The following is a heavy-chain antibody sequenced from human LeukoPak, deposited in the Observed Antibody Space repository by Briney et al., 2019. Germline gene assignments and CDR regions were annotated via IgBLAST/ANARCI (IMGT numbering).Heavy chain of an antibody. Sequence: ASVKVSCKASGYTFTSYYVHWVRQAPGQGLEWMGIINPSGGSTSYAQKFQGGVTMTRDMSTSTVYMELSSLRSEDTAVYYCARKSIAAALDYWGQGTLVTVSS. CDR2: INPSGGST. J-gene: IGHJ4*02. V-gene: IGHV1-46*01. D-gene: IGHD6-13*01. CDR3: ARKSIAAALDY. CDR1: GYTFTSYY.